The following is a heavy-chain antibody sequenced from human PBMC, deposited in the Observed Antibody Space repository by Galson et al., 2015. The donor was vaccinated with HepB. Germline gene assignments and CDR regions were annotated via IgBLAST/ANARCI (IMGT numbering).Heavy chain of an antibody. CDR3: ARAGQQLVWGGVFDI. CDR1: GFTFSSYS. V-gene: IGHV3-48*01. J-gene: IGHJ3*02. D-gene: IGHD6-13*01. CDR2: ISSSSRTI. Sequence: SLRLSCAASGFTFSSYSMNWVRQAPGKGLEWVSYISSSSRTIYYADSVKGRFTISRDNAKNSLYLQMNSLRAEDTAVYYCARAGQQLVWGGVFDIWGQGTMVTVSS.